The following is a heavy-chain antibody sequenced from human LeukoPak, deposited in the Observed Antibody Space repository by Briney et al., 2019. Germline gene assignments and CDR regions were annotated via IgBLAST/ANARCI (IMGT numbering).Heavy chain of an antibody. D-gene: IGHD1-26*01. CDR3: ARTHWELRGFDY. CDR1: GGSISSGGYY. Sequence: SQTLSLTCTVSGGSISSGGYYWSWIRQPPGKGLEWIGYIYYSGSTNYSPSLKSRVTISVDTSKNQFSLKLSSVTAADTAVYYCARTHWELRGFDYWGQGTLVTVSS. J-gene: IGHJ4*02. CDR2: IYYSGST. V-gene: IGHV4-61*08.